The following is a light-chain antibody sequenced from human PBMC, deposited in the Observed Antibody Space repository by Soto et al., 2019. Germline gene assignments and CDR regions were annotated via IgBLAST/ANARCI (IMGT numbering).Light chain of an antibody. CDR1: QSVSSY. V-gene: IGKV3-11*01. CDR2: DAS. Sequence: EIVLTQSPATLSLSPGERATLSCRASQSVSSYLAWYQQKPGQAPRLLIYDASNRATGIPARFSGSGSGTDFTLTISSLEPEDVAVYYCQQRSNWPTWTFGQGTKVEI. J-gene: IGKJ1*01. CDR3: QQRSNWPTWT.